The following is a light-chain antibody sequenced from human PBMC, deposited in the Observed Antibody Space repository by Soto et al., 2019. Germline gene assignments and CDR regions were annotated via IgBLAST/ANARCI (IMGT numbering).Light chain of an antibody. Sequence: QSALTQPASVSGSPGQSITISCTGTSSDLGNHNLVSWYQQYPDKAPTLMIYEASQRPSGVSHRFSGSKSGNTASLTISGLQTEDEGNYYCCSYAGRSTWVFGGGTKLTVL. CDR2: EAS. CDR1: SSDLGNHNL. J-gene: IGLJ3*02. CDR3: CSYAGRSTWV. V-gene: IGLV2-23*01.